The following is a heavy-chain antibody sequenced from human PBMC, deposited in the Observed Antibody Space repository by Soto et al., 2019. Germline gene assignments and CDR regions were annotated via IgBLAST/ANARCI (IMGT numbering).Heavy chain of an antibody. CDR2: IYYSGNT. J-gene: IGHJ4*02. V-gene: IGHV4-30-4*01. CDR3: ASGLSGDKVDQ. D-gene: IGHD2-21*01. Sequence: SETLSLTCTVSGGSISSGDYYWSWIRQPPGKGLEWIGYIYYSGNTYNNPSLRSRLTISLDTSKSQFSLNLNSVTAADTAVYYCASGLSGDKVDQWGQGTLVTVSS. CDR1: GGSISSGDYY.